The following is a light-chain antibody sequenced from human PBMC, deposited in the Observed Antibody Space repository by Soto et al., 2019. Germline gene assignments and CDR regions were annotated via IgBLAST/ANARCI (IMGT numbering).Light chain of an antibody. CDR1: HNEVGPVNF. Sequence: QSALAPPAPVSGSPGQSITIFCTGTHNEVGPVNFVSWYQQHPDKVPKLIIYDVTRRASGVSSRFSASKSGNTAYLAISGLQADDEADYYCCSYSSDIPRFYVFGT. CDR2: DVT. CDR3: CSYSSDIPRFYV. V-gene: IGLV2-14*03. J-gene: IGLJ1*01.